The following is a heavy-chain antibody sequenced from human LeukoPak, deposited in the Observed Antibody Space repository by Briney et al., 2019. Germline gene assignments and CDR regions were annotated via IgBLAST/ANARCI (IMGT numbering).Heavy chain of an antibody. Sequence: ASVKVSCKASGYTFTSYDIDWVRQATGQGLEWMGWMNPNSGNTGYAQKFQGRVTMTRNTSISTAYMELSSLRSEDTAVYYCARGGGVPISDGMDVWGQGTTVTVSS. CDR3: ARGGGVPISDGMDV. D-gene: IGHD3-16*01. CDR2: MNPNSGNT. J-gene: IGHJ6*02. CDR1: GYTFTSYD. V-gene: IGHV1-8*01.